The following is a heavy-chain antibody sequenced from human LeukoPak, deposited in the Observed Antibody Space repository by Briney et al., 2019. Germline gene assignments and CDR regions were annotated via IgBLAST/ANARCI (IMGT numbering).Heavy chain of an antibody. CDR2: IRSKAYGGTT. CDR3: GTELSGSYDHGGNY. D-gene: IGHD1-26*01. V-gene: IGHV3-49*03. CDR1: GFTFGDYA. J-gene: IGHJ4*02. Sequence: GGSLRLSCTASGFTFGDYAMSWFRQVPGKGLEWVGFIRSKAYGGTTEYAASVKGRFTISRDDSKSIAYLQMNSLKTEDTAVYYCGTELSGSYDHGGNYWGQGTLVTVSS.